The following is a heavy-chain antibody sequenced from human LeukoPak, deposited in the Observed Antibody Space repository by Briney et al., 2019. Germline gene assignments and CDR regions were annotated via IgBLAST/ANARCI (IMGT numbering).Heavy chain of an antibody. CDR2: IYHSGST. J-gene: IGHJ4*02. V-gene: IGHV4-38-2*02. CDR3: ARLPRTYCGGDCYSYYFDY. CDR1: GYSISSGYY. D-gene: IGHD2-21*01. Sequence: PSETLSLTCTVSGYSISSGYYWGWIRQPPGKGLEWIGSIYHSGSTYYNPSLKSRVTISVDTSKNQFSLKLSSVTAADTAVYYCARLPRTYCGGDCYSYYFDYWGQGTLVTVSS.